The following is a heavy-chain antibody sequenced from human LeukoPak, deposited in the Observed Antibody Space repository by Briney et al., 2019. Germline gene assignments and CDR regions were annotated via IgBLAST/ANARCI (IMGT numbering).Heavy chain of an antibody. V-gene: IGHV3-11*04. CDR1: GFTFSDYY. J-gene: IGHJ5*02. CDR3: ARASTQYDILTGYNWFDP. CDR2: ISSSGSTI. Sequence: GGSLRLSCAASGFTFSDYYMSWIRQAPGKGLEWVSYISSSGSTIYYADSVMGRFTISRDNAKNSLYLQMNSLRAEDTAVYYCARASTQYDILTGYNWFDPWGQGTLVTVSS. D-gene: IGHD3-9*01.